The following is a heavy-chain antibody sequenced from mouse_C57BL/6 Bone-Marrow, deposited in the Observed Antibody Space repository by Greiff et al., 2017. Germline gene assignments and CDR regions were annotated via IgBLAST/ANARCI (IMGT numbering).Heavy chain of an antibody. Sequence: DVLLVESGGDLVKPGGSLKLSCAASGFTFSSYGMSWVRQTPDKRLEWVATISSGGSYTYYPDSVKGRLTISRDNAKNTLYLQSSSLKSEDTAMYYCARGITTGVDYWGQGSTLTVSS. CDR3: ARGITTGVDY. CDR2: ISSGGSYT. CDR1: GFTFSSYG. D-gene: IGHD1-1*01. V-gene: IGHV5-6*01. J-gene: IGHJ2*01.